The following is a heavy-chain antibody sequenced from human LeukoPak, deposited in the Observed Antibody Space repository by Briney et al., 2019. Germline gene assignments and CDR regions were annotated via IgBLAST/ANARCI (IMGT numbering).Heavy chain of an antibody. CDR2: IKQDGSEK. D-gene: IGHD3-3*01. CDR1: GFTFSSYW. J-gene: IGHJ5*02. CDR3: ARGITLPDDFWGEQGFDP. V-gene: IGHV3-7*01. Sequence: PGGSLRLSCAASGFTFSSYWMSWVRQAPGKGLEWVANIKQDGSEKYYVDSVKGRFTISRDNAKNSLYLQMNSLRAEDTAVYCCARGITLPDDFWGEQGFDPWGQGTLVTVSS.